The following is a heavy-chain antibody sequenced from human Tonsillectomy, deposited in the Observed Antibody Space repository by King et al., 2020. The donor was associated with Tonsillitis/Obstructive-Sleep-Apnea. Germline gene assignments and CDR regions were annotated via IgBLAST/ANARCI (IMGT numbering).Heavy chain of an antibody. D-gene: IGHD1-26*01. CDR3: ARAIEMEWELLIDY. Sequence: VQLVESGGGLVQPGGSLRLSCAASGFTFSSYEMNWVRQAPGKGLEWVSYINISGSTIYYADSVKGRFTISRDNAKNSLYLQMSSLRAEDTAVYYCARAIEMEWELLIDYWGQGTLVTVSS. J-gene: IGHJ4*02. V-gene: IGHV3-48*03. CDR2: INISGSTI. CDR1: GFTFSSYE.